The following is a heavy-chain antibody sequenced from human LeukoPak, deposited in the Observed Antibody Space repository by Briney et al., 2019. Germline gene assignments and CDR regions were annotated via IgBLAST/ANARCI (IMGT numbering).Heavy chain of an antibody. Sequence: PSETLSLTCIVSGASITTYYWSWIRQPPGKGLEWVGYVYYSGDTNYNPSLKSRVAISVDTPKNQLSLRLNSVTAADTAVYYCARGRVTGTTWVDYWGQGILVIVSS. CDR3: ARGRVTGTTWVDY. D-gene: IGHD1-20*01. CDR1: GASITTYY. J-gene: IGHJ4*02. V-gene: IGHV4-59*01. CDR2: VYYSGDT.